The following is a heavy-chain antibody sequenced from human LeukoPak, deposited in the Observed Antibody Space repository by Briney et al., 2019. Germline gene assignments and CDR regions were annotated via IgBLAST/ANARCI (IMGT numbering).Heavy chain of an antibody. CDR3: ARVSGQFYFFYYMDV. CDR1: GGSIRSSSYY. V-gene: IGHV4-39*01. D-gene: IGHD6-19*01. J-gene: IGHJ6*03. CDR2: IYYSGST. Sequence: SETLSLTCTVSGGSIRSSSYYWGWIRQPPGKGLEWIGSIYYSGSTYYNPSLKSRVTISVDTSKNQFSLRLSSVTAADTAVYYCARVSGQFYFFYYMDVWGKGTTVTISS.